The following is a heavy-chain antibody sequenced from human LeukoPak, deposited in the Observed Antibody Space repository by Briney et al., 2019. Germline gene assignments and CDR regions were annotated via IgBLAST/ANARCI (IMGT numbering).Heavy chain of an antibody. J-gene: IGHJ3*02. Sequence: ASVKVSCKASRATFRSYAISWVRQAPGQGLEWMGGIIPIFGTANYAQKFQGRVTITADDSTNTAYMELSSLRSEDTAVYYCARAPNEGALDIWGQGTMVSVSS. V-gene: IGHV1-69*13. CDR3: ARAPNEGALDI. CDR1: RATFRSYA. CDR2: IIPIFGTA. D-gene: IGHD1-1*01.